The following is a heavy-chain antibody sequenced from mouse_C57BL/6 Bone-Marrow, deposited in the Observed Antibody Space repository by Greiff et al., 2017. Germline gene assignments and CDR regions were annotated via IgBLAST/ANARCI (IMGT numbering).Heavy chain of an antibody. CDR1: GYTFTVYN. CDR3: ARQLRLQGWVAC. D-gene: IGHD3-2*02. Sequence: EVQLQQSGPELVKPGASVQMSCKASGYTFTVYNMHWVKQSHGKSLEWIGYINPNNGGTSYNQKFKGKATLTVNKSSSTAYMELRSLTSEDSAVYYCARQLRLQGWVACWGQGTRVTVSA. CDR2: INPNNGGT. V-gene: IGHV1-22*01. J-gene: IGHJ3*01.